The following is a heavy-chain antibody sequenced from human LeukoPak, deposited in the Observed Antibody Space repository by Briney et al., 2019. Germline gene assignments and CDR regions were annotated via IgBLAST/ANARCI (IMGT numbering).Heavy chain of an antibody. CDR2: IYHTVAT. V-gene: IGHV4-39*01. J-gene: IGHJ3*02. D-gene: IGHD3-22*01. CDR1: GGSFSSTSYY. CDR3: AEEIDSSGYSGRGAFDI. Sequence: SETLSLTCPVPGGSFSSTSYYWGSIRQPPGKGLEWIANIYHTVATYYNPSLKSQVTISVDTSENQFSLKVNAVTAADTAVYYCAEEIDSSGYSGRGAFDIWGQGTMVTVSS.